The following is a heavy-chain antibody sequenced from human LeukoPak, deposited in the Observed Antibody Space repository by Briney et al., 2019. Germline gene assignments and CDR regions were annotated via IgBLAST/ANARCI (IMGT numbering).Heavy chain of an antibody. J-gene: IGHJ5*02. CDR3: ARLMLGYCSSTSCYGPWFDP. D-gene: IGHD2-2*03. Sequence: SETLSLTCTVSGGSISSYYWSWIRQPPGKGLEWIGSIYYSGSTYYNPSLKSRVTISVDTSKNQFSLKLSSVTAADTAVYYCARLMLGYCSSTSCYGPWFDPWGQGTLVTVSS. CDR2: IYYSGST. CDR1: GGSISSYY. V-gene: IGHV4-59*05.